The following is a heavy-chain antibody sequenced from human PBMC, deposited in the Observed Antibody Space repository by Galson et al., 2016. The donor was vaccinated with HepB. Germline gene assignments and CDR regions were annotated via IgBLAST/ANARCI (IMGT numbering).Heavy chain of an antibody. V-gene: IGHV3-23*01. CDR1: GFTFSSYP. J-gene: IGHJ6*02. CDR2: IRDSGDIT. Sequence: SLRLSCAASGFTFSSYPMSWVRQAPGKGPEWVSIIRDSGDITYYTDSVKGRFTISRDNSQNTLFLQMNSLRAEDTAVYYCAKGESVIGYYAMDVWGQGTTVTVSS. D-gene: IGHD3-16*02. CDR3: AKGESVIGYYAMDV.